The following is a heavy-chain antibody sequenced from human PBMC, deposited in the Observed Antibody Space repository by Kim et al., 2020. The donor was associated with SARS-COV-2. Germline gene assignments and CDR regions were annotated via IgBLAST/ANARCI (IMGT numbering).Heavy chain of an antibody. V-gene: IGHV4-34*01. CDR1: GGSFSGYY. CDR3: ARGRGYSYGWNYYYYMDV. D-gene: IGHD5-18*01. Sequence: SETLSLTCAVYGGSFSGYYWSWIRQPPGKGLEWIGEINHSGSTNYNPSLKSRVTISVDTSKNQFSLKLSSVTAADTAVYYCARGRGYSYGWNYYYYMDVWGKGTTVTVSS. J-gene: IGHJ6*03. CDR2: INHSGST.